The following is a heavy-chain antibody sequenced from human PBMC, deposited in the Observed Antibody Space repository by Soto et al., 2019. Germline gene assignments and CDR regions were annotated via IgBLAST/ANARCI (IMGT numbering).Heavy chain of an antibody. CDR3: AAVNRGYYYGMDV. CDR2: IYYSGST. D-gene: IGHD3-10*01. Sequence: ASETLSLTCTVSGGSISSGGYYWSWIRQHPGKGLEWIGYIYYSGSTYYNPSLKSRVTISVDTSKNQFSLKLSSVTAADTAVYYGAAVNRGYYYGMDVWGQGTTVTVSS. V-gene: IGHV4-31*03. J-gene: IGHJ6*02. CDR1: GGSISSGGYY.